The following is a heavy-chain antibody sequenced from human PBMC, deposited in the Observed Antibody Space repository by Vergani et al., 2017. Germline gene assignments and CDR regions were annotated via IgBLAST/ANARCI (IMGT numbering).Heavy chain of an antibody. D-gene: IGHD3-16*02. V-gene: IGHV4-61*02. Sequence: QVQLQESGPGVVKPSQTLSLTCTVSGFSVSNSDYFWTWIRQPAGKGLEWIGRVMPSGMTNYNPSLESRVTMSVDTSKYHFSLRLDSVTVADTAVYYCARYRLGYLDVWGKGTTVIVSS. J-gene: IGHJ6*03. CDR3: ARYRLGYLDV. CDR1: GFSVSNSDYF. CDR2: VMPSGMT.